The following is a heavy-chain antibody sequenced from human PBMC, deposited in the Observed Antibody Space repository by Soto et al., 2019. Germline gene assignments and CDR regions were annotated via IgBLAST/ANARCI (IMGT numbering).Heavy chain of an antibody. Sequence: EVQLVESGGGLVQPGGSLRLSCAASGFTLSDHYMDWVRQGPGKGLEWVGRSRDKASSYTTLYAASVKGRFTISRDDSKNALYLQMNSLKTEDTAVYYCARDPPGPEAFDLWGQGTMVTVSS. CDR2: SRDKASSYTT. V-gene: IGHV3-72*01. CDR1: GFTLSDHY. D-gene: IGHD3-10*01. CDR3: ARDPPGPEAFDL. J-gene: IGHJ3*01.